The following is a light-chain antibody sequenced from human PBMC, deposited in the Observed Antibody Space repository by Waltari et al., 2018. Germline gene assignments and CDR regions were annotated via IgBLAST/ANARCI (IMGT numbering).Light chain of an antibody. Sequence: DIVMTRTPLSLPITPGEPASISCRSTQSLLYSNGNTYLHWYLQKPGQSPQLLIYGGSNRASGVPDRFSGSGSGTDFTLKISKVEAEDVGVYYCLQTIAFPLTFGGGTKVEIK. CDR1: QSLLYSNGNTY. CDR2: GGS. CDR3: LQTIAFPLT. J-gene: IGKJ4*01. V-gene: IGKV2-40*01.